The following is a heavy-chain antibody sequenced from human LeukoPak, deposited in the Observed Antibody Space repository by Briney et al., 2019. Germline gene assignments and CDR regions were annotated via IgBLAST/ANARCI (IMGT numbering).Heavy chain of an antibody. J-gene: IGHJ3*02. CDR2: VNPNSGGT. CDR3: AREGLYSGYGYDAFDI. Sequence: VASVKVSCMASGYTFTGYYMHWVRQAPGQGLEWMGWVNPNSGGTNYAQKFQGRVTMTRVTSISTAYMELSRLRSDDTAVYYCAREGLYSGYGYDAFDIWGQGTMVTVSS. D-gene: IGHD5-12*01. V-gene: IGHV1-2*02. CDR1: GYTFTGYY.